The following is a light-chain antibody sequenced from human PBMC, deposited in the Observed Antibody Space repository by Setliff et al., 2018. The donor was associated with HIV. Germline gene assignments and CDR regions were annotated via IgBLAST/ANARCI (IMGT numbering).Light chain of an antibody. CDR1: SSDVGGYNY. CDR3: SSYTSSSTYV. CDR2: EVS. Sequence: LTQPASVSGSPGQSITISCTGTSSDVGGYNYVSWYQQHPGKAPKLMIYEVSNRPSGVSNRFSGSKSGNTASLTISGLQAEDEADYYCSSYTSSSTYVFGTGTKVTVL. J-gene: IGLJ1*01. V-gene: IGLV2-14*01.